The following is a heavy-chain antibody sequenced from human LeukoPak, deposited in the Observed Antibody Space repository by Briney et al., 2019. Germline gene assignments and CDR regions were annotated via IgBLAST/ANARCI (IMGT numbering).Heavy chain of an antibody. CDR3: ARDPPWGWEGFDY. Sequence: GGSLRLSCAACGFTFRSYEMNWVRQAPGKGLEWVSYISSSGTTIYYAESVKGRFTISRDNAKNSLHLQMNSLRAEDTANYYCARDPPWGWEGFDYWGQGTLVTVSA. V-gene: IGHV3-48*03. J-gene: IGHJ4*02. D-gene: IGHD1-26*01. CDR1: GFTFRSYE. CDR2: ISSSGTTI.